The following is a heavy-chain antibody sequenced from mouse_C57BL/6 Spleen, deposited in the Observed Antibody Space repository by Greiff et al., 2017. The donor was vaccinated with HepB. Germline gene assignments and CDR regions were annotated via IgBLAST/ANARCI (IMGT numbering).Heavy chain of an antibody. CDR3: ARAAHGYCFDY. Sequence: VQLVESGPELVKPGASVKISCKASGYAFSSSWMNWVKQRPGKGLEWIGRIYPGDGDTNYNGKFKGKATLTADKSSSTAYMQLSSLTSEDSAVYFCARAAHGYCFDYWGQGTTLTVSS. J-gene: IGHJ2*01. V-gene: IGHV1-82*01. D-gene: IGHD2-2*01. CDR2: IYPGDGDT. CDR1: GYAFSSSW.